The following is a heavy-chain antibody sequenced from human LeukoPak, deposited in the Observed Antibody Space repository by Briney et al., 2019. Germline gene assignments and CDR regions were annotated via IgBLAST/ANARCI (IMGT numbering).Heavy chain of an antibody. CDR1: GYTFTSYG. Sequence: ASVKVSCKASGYTFTSYGISWVGQAPGQGLEWMGWISAYNGNTNYAQKLQGRVTMTTDTSTSTAYMELRSLRSDDTAVYYCARLYVDTAMEPPDYWGQGTLVTVSS. CDR3: ARLYVDTAMEPPDY. CDR2: ISAYNGNT. V-gene: IGHV1-18*01. D-gene: IGHD5-18*01. J-gene: IGHJ4*02.